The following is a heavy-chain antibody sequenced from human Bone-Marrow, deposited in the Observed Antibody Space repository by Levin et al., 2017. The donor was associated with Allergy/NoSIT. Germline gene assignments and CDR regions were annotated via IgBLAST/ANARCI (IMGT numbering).Heavy chain of an antibody. CDR2: INWNGGST. CDR1: GFTFDDYG. D-gene: IGHD3-10*01. CDR3: ARDRRLVRGVIGWFDP. Sequence: ETLSLTCAASGFTFDDYGMSWVRQAPGKGLEWVSGINWNGGSTGYADSVKGRFTISRDNAKNSLYLQMNSLRAEDTALYYCARDRRLVRGVIGWFDPWGQGTLVTVSS. J-gene: IGHJ5*02. V-gene: IGHV3-20*04.